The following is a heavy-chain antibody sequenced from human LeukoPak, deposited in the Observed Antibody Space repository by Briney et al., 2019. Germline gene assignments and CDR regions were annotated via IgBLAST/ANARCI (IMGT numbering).Heavy chain of an antibody. CDR3: AKRLDDTTMAYPFDY. V-gene: IGHV3-23*01. Sequence: GGSLRLSCAASGFTFSSYGMSWVRQAPGKGLEWVSAISGSGGSTYYADSVKGRFTISRDNSKNTLYLQMNSLRAEDTAVYYCAKRLDDTTMAYPFDYWGQGTLVTVSS. CDR1: GFTFSSYG. CDR2: ISGSGGST. J-gene: IGHJ4*02. D-gene: IGHD5-18*01.